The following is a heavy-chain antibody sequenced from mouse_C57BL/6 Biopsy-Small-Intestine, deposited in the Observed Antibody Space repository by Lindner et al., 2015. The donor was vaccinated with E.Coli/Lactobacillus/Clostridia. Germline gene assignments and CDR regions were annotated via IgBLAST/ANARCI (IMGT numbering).Heavy chain of an antibody. CDR2: INPNYGTT. CDR3: VDGNYAVSMDY. Sequence: VQLQESGPELVKPGASVKMSCKASGYSFTDHNMNWVKQSNGKSLEWIGVINPNYGTTSYNEKFKGKATLTADKSSSTAYMQLSSLTSEDSAVYFCVDGNYAVSMDYWGQGTSVTVSS. J-gene: IGHJ4*01. CDR1: GYSFTDHN. D-gene: IGHD2-1*01. V-gene: IGHV1-39*01.